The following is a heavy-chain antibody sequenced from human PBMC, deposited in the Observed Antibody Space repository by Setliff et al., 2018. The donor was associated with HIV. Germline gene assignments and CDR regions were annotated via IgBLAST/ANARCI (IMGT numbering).Heavy chain of an antibody. CDR3: ARDVYYGAGSLLHYYYLDL. Sequence: TGGSLRLSCAASGFTFSSYVMTWIRQAPGKGLEWVSDINSSSNYTTYADSVKGRFTVSRDNAKNALYLQMNGLRVEDTAVYYCARDVYYGAGSLLHYYYLDLWGKGTAVTVSS. CDR1: GFTFSSYV. J-gene: IGHJ6*03. CDR2: INSSSNYT. V-gene: IGHV3-11*05. D-gene: IGHD3-10*01.